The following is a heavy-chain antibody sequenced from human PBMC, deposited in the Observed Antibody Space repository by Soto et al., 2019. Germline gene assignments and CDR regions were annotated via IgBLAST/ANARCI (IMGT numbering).Heavy chain of an antibody. CDR3: ARGPAGGYFDY. CDR2: INPYSGGT. Sequence: GASVKVSCKASGYTFNDYYMHWVRQAPGQGLEWMGWINPYSGGTNYAQRFQDWITMTRDTSISTAYMELSRLKSDDTAVYYCARGPAGGYFDYWGQGSLVTVSS. V-gene: IGHV1-2*04. CDR1: GYTFNDYY. J-gene: IGHJ4*02.